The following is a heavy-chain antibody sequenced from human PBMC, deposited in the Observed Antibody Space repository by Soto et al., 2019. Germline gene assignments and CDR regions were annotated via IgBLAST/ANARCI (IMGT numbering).Heavy chain of an antibody. CDR1: GFTFSSYA. J-gene: IGHJ4*02. Sequence: EVQLLESGGGLVQPGGSLRLSCAAPGFTFSSYAMSWVRQAPGKGLEWVSAISGSGGSTYYADSVKGRFTISRDNSKNTLYLQMNSLRAEDTAVYYCAKDNRYCSGGSCDHFDYWGQGTLVTVSS. V-gene: IGHV3-23*01. D-gene: IGHD2-15*01. CDR3: AKDNRYCSGGSCDHFDY. CDR2: ISGSGGST.